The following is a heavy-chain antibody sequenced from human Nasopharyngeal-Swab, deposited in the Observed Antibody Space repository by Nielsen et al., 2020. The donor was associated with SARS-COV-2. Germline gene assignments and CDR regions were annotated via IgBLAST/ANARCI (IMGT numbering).Heavy chain of an antibody. J-gene: IGHJ3*02. CDR2: IWYDGSNK. V-gene: IGHV3-33*01. D-gene: IGHD3-22*01. CDR3: ARDLSYYDSVGAFDI. Sequence: VRQMPGKGLEWVAVIWYDGSNKYYADSVKGRFTISRDNSKNTLYLQMNSLRAEDTAVYYCARDLSYYDSVGAFDIWGQGTMVTVSS.